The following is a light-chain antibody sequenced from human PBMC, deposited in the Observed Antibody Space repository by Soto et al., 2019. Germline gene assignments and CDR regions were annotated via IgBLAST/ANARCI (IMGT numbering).Light chain of an antibody. CDR1: QTIRCL. CDR3: QQRHNSPIT. Sequence: EIVLTQSPATLSLSPGERATLSCRTSQTIRCLLNWYQQKPGQAPRLLIYDTSNRATDIPARFSGSGSGTDFILTISSLDPEDFGVYFCQQRHNSPITFGQGTRLDMK. J-gene: IGKJ5*01. V-gene: IGKV3-11*01. CDR2: DTS.